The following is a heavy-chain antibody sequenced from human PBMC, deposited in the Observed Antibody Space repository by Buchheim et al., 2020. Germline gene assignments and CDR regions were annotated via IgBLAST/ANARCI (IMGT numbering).Heavy chain of an antibody. J-gene: IGHJ4*02. V-gene: IGHV1-46*01. CDR3: ARDRGAAAGTSPGY. D-gene: IGHD6-13*01. CDR1: GYTFTSYY. Sequence: QVQLVQSGAEVKKPGASVKVSCKASGYTFTSYYVHWVRQAPGQGLEGMGIINPSGAGTSYSQKFQGRVTMTRDTSTSTVYMELSSLRSEDTAVYYCARDRGAAAGTSPGYWGQGTL. CDR2: INPSGAGT.